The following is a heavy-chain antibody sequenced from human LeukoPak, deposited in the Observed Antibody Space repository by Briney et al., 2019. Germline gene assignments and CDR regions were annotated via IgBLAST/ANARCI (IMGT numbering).Heavy chain of an antibody. D-gene: IGHD1-1*01. J-gene: IGHJ6*03. V-gene: IGHV3-48*03. CDR3: ARLERELLGYYYYMDV. Sequence: GSLRLSCAASGFTFSSYEMNWVRQAPGKGLEWVSYISSSGSTIYYADSVKGRFTISRDNAKNSLYLQMNSLRAEDTAVYYCARLERELLGYYYYMDVWGKGTTVTVSS. CDR1: GFTFSSYE. CDR2: ISSSGSTI.